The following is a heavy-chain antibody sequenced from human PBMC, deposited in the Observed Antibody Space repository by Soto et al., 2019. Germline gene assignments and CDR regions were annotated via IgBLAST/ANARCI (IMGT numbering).Heavy chain of an antibody. CDR3: NTSPYCSSTSCNYGMDV. CDR2: ISAYNGNT. Sequence: QVQLVQSGAEVKKPGASVKVSCKASGYTFTSYGISWVRQAPGQGLEWMGWISAYNGNTNYAQKLQGRVTMTTDTSTSTAYRELRSLRSDDTAVYYCNTSPYCSSTSCNYGMDVWGQGTTVTVSS. V-gene: IGHV1-18*04. J-gene: IGHJ6*02. CDR1: GYTFTSYG. D-gene: IGHD2-2*01.